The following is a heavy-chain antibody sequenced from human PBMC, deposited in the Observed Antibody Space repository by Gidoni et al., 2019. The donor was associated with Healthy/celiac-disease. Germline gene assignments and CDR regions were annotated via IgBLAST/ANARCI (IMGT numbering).Heavy chain of an antibody. CDR1: GYTFTSYS. CDR2: INPSGGST. Sequence: QVQLVQSGAEVTKPGASVTVSCKASGYTFTSYSIHRVRQAPGQGLEWMGIINPSGGSTSYAQKFQGRVTMTRDTSTSTVYMELSSLRSEDTAVYYCARDIDRVSYYYGMDVWGQGTTVTVSS. CDR3: ARDIDRVSYYYGMDV. V-gene: IGHV1-46*01. D-gene: IGHD3-10*01. J-gene: IGHJ6*02.